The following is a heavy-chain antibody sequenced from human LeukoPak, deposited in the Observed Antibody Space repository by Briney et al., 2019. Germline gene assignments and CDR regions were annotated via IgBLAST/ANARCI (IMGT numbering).Heavy chain of an antibody. D-gene: IGHD2/OR15-2a*01. CDR2: IRYDGSNK. CDR3: LTVAGAFDDAFDI. V-gene: IGHV3-30*02. CDR1: GFTFSSYG. J-gene: IGHJ3*02. Sequence: GGSLRLSCAASGFTFSSYGMHWVRQAPGKGLEWVAFIRYDGSNKYYADSVKGRFTISRDNSKNTLYLQMNSLRAEDTAVYYSLTVAGAFDDAFDIWGQGTMVTVSS.